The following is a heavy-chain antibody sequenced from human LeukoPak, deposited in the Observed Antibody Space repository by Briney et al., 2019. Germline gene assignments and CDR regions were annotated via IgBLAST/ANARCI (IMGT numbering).Heavy chain of an antibody. CDR3: ARRGYCTNGVCYTSAFDI. D-gene: IGHD2-8*01. CDR1: GGSISSSSYY. J-gene: IGHJ3*02. V-gene: IGHV4-39*01. Sequence: SETLSLTCTVSGGSISSSSYYWGWIRQPPGKGLEWIGSIYYSGSTYYNPSLKSRVTISVDTSKNQFSLKLSSVTAADTAVYYCARRGYCTNGVCYTSAFDIWGQGTMVTVSS. CDR2: IYYSGST.